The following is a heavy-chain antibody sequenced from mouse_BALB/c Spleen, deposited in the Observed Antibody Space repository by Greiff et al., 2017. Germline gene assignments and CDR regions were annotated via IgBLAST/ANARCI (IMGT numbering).Heavy chain of an antibody. CDR2: ISSGSSTI. Sequence: EVKVVESGGGLVQPGGSRKLSCAASGFTFSSFGMHWVRQAPEKGLEWVAYISSGSSTIYYADTVKGRFTISRDNPKNTLFLQMTSLRSEDTAMYYCARHYYYGSSYDWYFDVWGAGTTVTVSS. CDR3: ARHYYYGSSYDWYFDV. V-gene: IGHV5-17*02. J-gene: IGHJ1*01. D-gene: IGHD1-1*01. CDR1: GFTFSSFG.